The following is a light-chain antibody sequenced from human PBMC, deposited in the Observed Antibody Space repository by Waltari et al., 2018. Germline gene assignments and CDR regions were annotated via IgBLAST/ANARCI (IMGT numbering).Light chain of an antibody. Sequence: QSALTQPASVSGSPGQSTTLSCTVTSSAFESHNLPTWLQQRPCKSPKPMIFEVTQRPSGISDRFSGSRSGPTASLTISGLQAEDEADYYCCSYAGRATFAWVFGGGTKLTVL. CDR1: SSAFESHNL. CDR3: CSYAGRATFAWV. J-gene: IGLJ3*02. CDR2: EVT. V-gene: IGLV2-23*02.